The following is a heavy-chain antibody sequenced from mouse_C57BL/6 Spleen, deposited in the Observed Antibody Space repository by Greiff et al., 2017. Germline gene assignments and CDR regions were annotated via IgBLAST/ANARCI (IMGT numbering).Heavy chain of an antibody. CDR2: ISSCSSTL. J-gene: IGHJ3*01. V-gene: IGHV5-17*01. CDR3: ADFAY. Sequence: DVKLQESGGCLVKPGGSLKLSCAASGFTFRDYGMPWVRQAPEQGLEWVAYISSCSSTLYSADTVTGRFTISRDNAKNTLFLQMTRLRSEDTAMDYCADFAYWGQGTLVTVSA. CDR1: GFTFRDYG.